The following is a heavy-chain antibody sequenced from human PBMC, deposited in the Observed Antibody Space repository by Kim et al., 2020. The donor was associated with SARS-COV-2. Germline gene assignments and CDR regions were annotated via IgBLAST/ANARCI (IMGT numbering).Heavy chain of an antibody. V-gene: IGHV4-39*01. D-gene: IGHD6-19*01. CDR1: GGSISSTNYY. J-gene: IGHJ5*02. CDR2: IYYSGST. Sequence: SETLSLTCTVSGGSISSTNYYWGWIRQPPGKGLEWIGHIYYSGSTYYNPSLKSRVTISVDTSENQFSLNLSSVTAADTALYYCVRHKGHSSLFDPWGQGTLVTVSS. CDR3: VRHKGHSSLFDP.